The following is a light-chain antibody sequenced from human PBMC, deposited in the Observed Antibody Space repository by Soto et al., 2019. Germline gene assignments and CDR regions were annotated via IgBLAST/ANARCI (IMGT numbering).Light chain of an antibody. CDR3: SEYAGSSTWV. CDR2: EVY. Sequence: QSAPTQPPSASGSPGQSVTFPCTGTSSDVGGYNYVSWYQQYPGKAPKLMIYEVYKRHSGVPDRFSGSKSGNTASLTVSGLQPEDEAEYYCSEYAGSSTWVFGGGTKVTVL. CDR1: SSDVGGYNY. J-gene: IGLJ2*01. V-gene: IGLV2-8*01.